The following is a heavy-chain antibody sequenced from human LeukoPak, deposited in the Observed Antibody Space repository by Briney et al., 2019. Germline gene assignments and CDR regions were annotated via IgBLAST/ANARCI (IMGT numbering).Heavy chain of an antibody. CDR1: GFTFSSYE. V-gene: IGHV3-48*03. J-gene: IGHJ6*04. CDR2: ISSSGSTI. CDR3: ARLDHTIFGVVINEMDV. D-gene: IGHD3-3*01. Sequence: QPGGSLRLSCTASGFTFSSYEMNWVRQAPGKGLEWVSYISSSGSTIYYADSVKGRFTISRDNAKNTLYLQMDSLRAEDTAVYYCARLDHTIFGVVINEMDVWGKGTTVTVSS.